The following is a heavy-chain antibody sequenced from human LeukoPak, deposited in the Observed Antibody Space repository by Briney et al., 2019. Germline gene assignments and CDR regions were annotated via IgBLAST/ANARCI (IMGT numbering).Heavy chain of an antibody. J-gene: IGHJ4*02. Sequence: SETLSLTCTVSGGSISSYYWSWIRQPPGKGLEWIGYIYYSGSTNYNPSLKSRVTISVDTSKNQFSLKLSSVTAADTAVYYCARDRYSSSSDFDYWGQGTLVTVSS. CDR1: GGSISSYY. V-gene: IGHV4-59*12. CDR2: IYYSGST. CDR3: ARDRYSSSSDFDY. D-gene: IGHD6-6*01.